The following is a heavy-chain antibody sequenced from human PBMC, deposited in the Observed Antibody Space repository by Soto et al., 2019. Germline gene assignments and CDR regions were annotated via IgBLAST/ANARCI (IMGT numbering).Heavy chain of an antibody. Sequence: EVQLVESGGGLVQPGGSLKLSCAASGFTFSGSAMHWVRQASGKGLEWVGRIKSKGNNYATAYAASVKGRFTISRDDSNTTAYLQMNSLKTDDTAVYYCTTILGDLWCNYDHWGQGTLVTVSS. V-gene: IGHV3-73*01. J-gene: IGHJ4*02. CDR3: TTILGDLWCNYDH. CDR2: IKSKGNNYAT. CDR1: GFTFSGSA. D-gene: IGHD3-3*01.